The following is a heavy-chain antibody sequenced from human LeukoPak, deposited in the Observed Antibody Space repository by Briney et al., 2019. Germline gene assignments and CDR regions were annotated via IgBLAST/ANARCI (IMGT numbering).Heavy chain of an antibody. J-gene: IGHJ4*02. CDR1: GGSISSYY. CDR2: IYYSGST. Sequence: TSETLSLTCTVSGGSISSYYWSWIRQPPGKGLEWIGYIYYSGSTNYNPSLKSRVTISVDTSKNQFSLKLSSVTAADTAVYCCADGANFDYWGQGTLVTVSS. CDR3: ADGANFDY. V-gene: IGHV4-59*01.